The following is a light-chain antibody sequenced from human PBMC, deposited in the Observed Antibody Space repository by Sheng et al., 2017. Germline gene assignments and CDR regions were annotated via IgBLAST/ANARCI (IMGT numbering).Light chain of an antibody. V-gene: IGKV3-11*01. CDR2: DAS. CDR3: QQYGGSYN. J-gene: IGKJ2*01. CDR1: QSVSTY. Sequence: EIVLTQSPATLSLSPGERATLSCRASQSVSTYLAWYQQKPGQAPRLLIYDASNRASGIPARFSGSGSGTDFTLTISSLEPEDFGVYYCQQYGGSYNFGQGTKLDMK.